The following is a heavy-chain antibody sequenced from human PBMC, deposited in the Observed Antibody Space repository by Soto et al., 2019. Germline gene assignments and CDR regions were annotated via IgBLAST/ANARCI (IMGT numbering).Heavy chain of an antibody. J-gene: IGHJ5*02. CDR3: ARDQLEANWFDP. CDR2: IYHSGST. CDR1: GGSFSGYY. D-gene: IGHD1-1*01. V-gene: IGHV4-34*01. Sequence: SETLSLTCAVYGGSFSGYYWSWIRQPPGKGLEWIGYIYHSGSTLYNPSLKSRVTISVDKSKNQFSLKLSSVTAADTAVYYCARDQLEANWFDPWGQGTLLTVSS.